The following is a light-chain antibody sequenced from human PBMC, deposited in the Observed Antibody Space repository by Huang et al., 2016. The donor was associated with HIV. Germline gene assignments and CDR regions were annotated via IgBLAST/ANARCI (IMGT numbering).Light chain of an antibody. CDR2: SSF. CDR1: QGISNY. Sequence: DIQMTHSPSSLSASVGDRVTITCRASQGISNYLAWYQQKPGKVPKLLNYSSFTLQSGVPSRFSGSGSGTDFTLTISSLQPEDVATYYCQKYNSAPLTFGGGTKVEIK. CDR3: QKYNSAPLT. J-gene: IGKJ4*01. V-gene: IGKV1-27*01.